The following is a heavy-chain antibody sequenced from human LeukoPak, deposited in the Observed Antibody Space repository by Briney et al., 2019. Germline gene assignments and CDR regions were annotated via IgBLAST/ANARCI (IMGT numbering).Heavy chain of an antibody. J-gene: IGHJ4*02. Sequence: GGSLGLSCAASGFTFSSYAMSWVRQAPGKGLDWVSAISGSGGSTYYADSVKGRFTISRDNSKNTLYLQMNSLRAEDTAVYYCAKDLVPYAEWTFDYWGQGTLVTVSS. CDR2: ISGSGGST. D-gene: IGHD2-8*01. CDR1: GFTFSSYA. V-gene: IGHV3-23*01. CDR3: AKDLVPYAEWTFDY.